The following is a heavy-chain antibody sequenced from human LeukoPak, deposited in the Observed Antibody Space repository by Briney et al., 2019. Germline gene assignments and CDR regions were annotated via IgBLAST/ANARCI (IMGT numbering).Heavy chain of an antibody. J-gene: IGHJ4*02. V-gene: IGHV3-15*01. CDR1: GFTFSNAW. CDR2: IKSKTGGGTT. CDR3: TTEWELLQYFDY. Sequence: PGGSLRLSCAASGFTFSNAWMSWVRQAPGKGLEWVGRIKSKTGGGTTDYAAPVKGRFTISRDDSKNTLYLQMNSLKTEDTAVYYCTTEWELLQYFDYWGQGTLVTVSS. D-gene: IGHD1-26*01.